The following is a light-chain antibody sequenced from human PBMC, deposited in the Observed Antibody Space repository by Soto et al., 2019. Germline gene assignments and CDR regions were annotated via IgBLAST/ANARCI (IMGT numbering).Light chain of an antibody. J-gene: IGKJ1*01. V-gene: IGKV1-5*03. Sequence: IHMTQSPSTLSASVGDRVTITCRASQSTSSYLAWYQQKPGKAPKLLIYQASSLENGVPSRFSGSGSGTEFSLTISSLKPDDFATYYCQQYSSHSTFGQGTKVDIK. CDR1: QSTSSY. CDR2: QAS. CDR3: QQYSSHST.